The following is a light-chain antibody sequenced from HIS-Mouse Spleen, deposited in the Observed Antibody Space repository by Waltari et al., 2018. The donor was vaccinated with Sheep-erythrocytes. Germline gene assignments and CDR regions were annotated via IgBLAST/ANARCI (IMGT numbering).Light chain of an antibody. CDR3: QQYGSSPFT. Sequence: EIVLTQSPGTLSLSPGERATLPCRASQSVGSSYLAWYQQKPGQAPRLLIYCASSRATGIPDRFSGSGSGTDFTLTISRLEPEDFAVYYCQQYGSSPFTFGPGTKVDIK. CDR1: QSVGSSY. CDR2: CAS. V-gene: IGKV3-20*01. J-gene: IGKJ3*01.